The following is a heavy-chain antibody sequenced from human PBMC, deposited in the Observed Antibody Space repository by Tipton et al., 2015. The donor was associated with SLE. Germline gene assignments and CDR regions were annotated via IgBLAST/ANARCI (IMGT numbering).Heavy chain of an antibody. J-gene: IGHJ4*02. Sequence: SLRLSCAASGFGVGSNFMTWVRQAPGKGLEWVANIKYDGSDKSSVDSVKGRFIISRDNAKNSLFLEMNSLRTEDTAIYYCARNRRADFWGQGTLVTVSS. CDR3: ARNRRADF. CDR1: GFGVGSNF. CDR2: IKYDGSDK. D-gene: IGHD1-14*01. V-gene: IGHV3-7*01.